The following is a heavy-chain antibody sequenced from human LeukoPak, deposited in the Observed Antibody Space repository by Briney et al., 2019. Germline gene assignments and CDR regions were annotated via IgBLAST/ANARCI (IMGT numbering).Heavy chain of an antibody. V-gene: IGHV3-30*18. Sequence: GGSLRLSCAASGFTFSSYGMHWVRQAPGKGLEGVAVISYDGSNKYYADSVKGRFTISRDNSKNTLYLQMNSLRAEDTAVYYCAKDLGGYSFDYWGQGTLVTVSS. CDR1: GFTFSSYG. J-gene: IGHJ4*02. CDR2: ISYDGSNK. CDR3: AKDLGGYSFDY. D-gene: IGHD5-12*01.